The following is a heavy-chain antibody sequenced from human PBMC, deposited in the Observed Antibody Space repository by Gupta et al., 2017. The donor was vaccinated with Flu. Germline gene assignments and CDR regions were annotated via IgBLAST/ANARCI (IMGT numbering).Heavy chain of an antibody. V-gene: IGHV3-23*01. CDR3: AKGHGIVGATDFDY. CDR2: IRGSGGST. Sequence: EVQLLEPGGGLVQPGGYLRLSCAASGFTFSSYAMSWVRQASGKGLEWVSAIRGSGGSTYYADSVKGRFTISRDNSKNTLYLQMNSLRAEDTAVYYCAKGHGIVGATDFDYWGQGTLVTVSS. CDR1: GFTFSSYA. J-gene: IGHJ4*02. D-gene: IGHD1-26*01.